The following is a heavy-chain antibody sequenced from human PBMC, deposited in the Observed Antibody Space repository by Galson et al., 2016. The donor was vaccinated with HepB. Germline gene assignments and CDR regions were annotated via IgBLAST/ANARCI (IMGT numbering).Heavy chain of an antibody. V-gene: IGHV3-30*18. Sequence: SLRLSCAASGLTVSSNYMSWVRQAPGKGLEWVALISNDGSIKYYADSVKGRFTISRDNSKNTLYLQMNSLRAEDTAVYYCAKAGGKNYTPFDPWGQGTLVTVSS. CDR1: GLTVSSNY. CDR2: ISNDGSIK. D-gene: IGHD2-2*02. J-gene: IGHJ5*02. CDR3: AKAGGKNYTPFDP.